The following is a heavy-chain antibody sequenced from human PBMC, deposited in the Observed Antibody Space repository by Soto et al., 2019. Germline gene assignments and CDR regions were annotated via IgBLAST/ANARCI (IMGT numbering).Heavy chain of an antibody. CDR3: AHGSGWLFDY. CDR1: GFSLRDYAVG. D-gene: IGHD6-19*01. Sequence: QITLKESGPPLVKPTQTLTLTCTFSGFSLRDYAVGVGWIRQPPGKALEWFSFIYWNDNEYYSPSLRSRLTISKDTSKNQVVLTMTNMDPVDTATYYCAHGSGWLFDYWGQGTLVTVSS. V-gene: IGHV2-5*01. J-gene: IGHJ4*02. CDR2: IYWNDNE.